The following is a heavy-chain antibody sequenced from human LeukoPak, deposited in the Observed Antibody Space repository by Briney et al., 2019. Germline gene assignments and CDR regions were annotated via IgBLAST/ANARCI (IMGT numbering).Heavy chain of an antibody. D-gene: IGHD3-22*01. Sequence: PGGSLRLSCTVSGFTFSTAWMSWVRQAPGMGLEWVGRINSDGSSTSYADSVKGRFTISRDNAKNTLYLQMNSLRAEDTAVYHCARYDYYDSSGYKIAEYFQHWGQGTLVTVSS. CDR1: GFTFSTAW. CDR2: INSDGSST. V-gene: IGHV3-74*01. J-gene: IGHJ1*01. CDR3: ARYDYYDSSGYKIAEYFQH.